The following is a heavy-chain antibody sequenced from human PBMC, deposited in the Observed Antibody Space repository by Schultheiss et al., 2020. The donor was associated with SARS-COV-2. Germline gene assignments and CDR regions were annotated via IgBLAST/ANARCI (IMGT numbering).Heavy chain of an antibody. D-gene: IGHD3-22*01. CDR3: ARGGYYDIIDAFDI. V-gene: IGHV4-30-4*01. CDR1: GDSVSSGDFY. Sequence: SETLSLTCTVSGDSVSSGDFYCSWVRQPPGKGLEWIGYTYYSGDTHYNPSLKSRATISVDTAKNQFSLHLSSVTAADTAVYYCARGGYYDIIDAFDIWGQGTMVTVSS. J-gene: IGHJ3*02. CDR2: TYYSGDT.